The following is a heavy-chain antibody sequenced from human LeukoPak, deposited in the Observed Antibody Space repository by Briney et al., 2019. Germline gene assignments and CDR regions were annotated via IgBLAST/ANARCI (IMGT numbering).Heavy chain of an antibody. J-gene: IGHJ4*02. Sequence: KPGGSLRLSCAASGLTFSNAWMSWVRQAPGKGLEWVSYISSSGSAIYYADSVKGRFTISRDNAKNSLYLQMNSLRAEDTAVYYCARRGDGYNSFDYWGQGTPVTVSS. CDR2: ISSSGSAI. CDR1: GLTFSNAW. CDR3: ARRGDGYNSFDY. V-gene: IGHV3-11*04. D-gene: IGHD5-24*01.